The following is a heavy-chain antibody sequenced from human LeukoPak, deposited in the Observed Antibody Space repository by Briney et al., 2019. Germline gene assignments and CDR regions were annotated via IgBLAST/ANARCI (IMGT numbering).Heavy chain of an antibody. CDR2: IRYDGSNK. Sequence: GGSLRLSCVASGFTFSSYGMHWVRQAPGKGLEWVAFIRYDGSNKYYADSVKGRFTISRDYSKNTLYLQMNSLRAEDTAVYYCARDLSGVTGYTYGRGIDYWGQGTLVTVSS. D-gene: IGHD5-18*01. CDR3: ARDLSGVTGYTYGRGIDY. CDR1: GFTFSSYG. J-gene: IGHJ4*02. V-gene: IGHV3-30*02.